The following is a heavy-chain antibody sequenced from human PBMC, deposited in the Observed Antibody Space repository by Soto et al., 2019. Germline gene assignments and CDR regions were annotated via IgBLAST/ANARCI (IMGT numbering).Heavy chain of an antibody. V-gene: IGHV3-30-3*01. CDR1: GFTFSSYA. CDR2: ISYDGSNK. CDR3: TTDVAGYCSSTTCNTPQNWVDP. D-gene: IGHD2-2*01. Sequence: QVQLVESGGGVVQPGRSLRLSCAASGFTFSSYAMHWVRQAPGKGLEWVAVISYDGSNKYYADSVKGRFTISRDNSKNTLYLQMNSLKTEDTAVYYCTTDVAGYCSSTTCNTPQNWVDPWGQGTLVTVSS. J-gene: IGHJ5*02.